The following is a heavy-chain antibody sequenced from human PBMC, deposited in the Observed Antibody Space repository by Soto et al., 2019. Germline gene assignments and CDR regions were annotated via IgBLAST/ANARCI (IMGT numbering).Heavy chain of an antibody. CDR2: INPSGGST. V-gene: IGHV1-46*03. CDR3: ARGGVARLAWFGELT. D-gene: IGHD3-10*01. Sequence: QVQLVQSGAEVKKPGASVKVSCKASGYTFTGYYMHWVRQAPGQGLEWMGIINPSGGSTSYAQKFQGRVTMTRDTSTSTVYMELSSLRSEDTAVYYCARGGVARLAWFGELTWGQGTLVTVSS. CDR1: GYTFTGYY. J-gene: IGHJ4*02.